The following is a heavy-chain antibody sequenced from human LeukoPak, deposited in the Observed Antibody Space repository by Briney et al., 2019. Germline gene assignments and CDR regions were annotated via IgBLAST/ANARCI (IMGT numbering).Heavy chain of an antibody. CDR2: ISSSSSTI. CDR1: GFTFSSYS. V-gene: IGHV3-48*02. Sequence: PGGSLRLSCAASGFTFSSYSMNWVRQAPGKGLEWVSYISSSSSTIYYADSVKGRFTISRDNAKNSLYLQMNSLRDEDTAVYYCMTASRSSSWPPPTWGQGTLVTVSS. D-gene: IGHD6-13*01. J-gene: IGHJ5*02. CDR3: MTASRSSSWPPPT.